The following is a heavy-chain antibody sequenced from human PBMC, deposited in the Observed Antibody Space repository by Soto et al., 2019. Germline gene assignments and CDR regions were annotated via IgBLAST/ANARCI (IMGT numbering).Heavy chain of an antibody. J-gene: IGHJ4*02. Sequence: SVTLSLTCTVSGGSISSYYWSWIRQPPGKGLEWIGYIYYSGSTNYNPSLKSRVTISVDTSKNQFSLKLSSVTAADTAVYYCASGGSGSYSLDYWGQGTLVTVSS. V-gene: IGHV4-59*01. D-gene: IGHD3-10*01. CDR3: ASGGSGSYSLDY. CDR1: GGSISSYY. CDR2: IYYSGST.